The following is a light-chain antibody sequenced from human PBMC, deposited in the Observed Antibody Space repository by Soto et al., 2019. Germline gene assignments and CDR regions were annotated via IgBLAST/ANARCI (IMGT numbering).Light chain of an antibody. V-gene: IGKV3-15*01. Sequence: EVVMTQSPATLSVSPGERATLSCRASQSVSSNLAWYQQKPGQAPRLLIYGASTSATGIPARFSGSGSGTEFTLTICSLQSEDFAVYFCQQYNNWLPWTFGQGTKVEIK. CDR2: GAS. CDR3: QQYNNWLPWT. J-gene: IGKJ1*01. CDR1: QSVSSN.